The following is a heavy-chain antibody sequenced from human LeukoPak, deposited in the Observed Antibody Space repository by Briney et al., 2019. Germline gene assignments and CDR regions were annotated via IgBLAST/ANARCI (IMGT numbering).Heavy chain of an antibody. CDR1: GDSVSSNSVA. Sequence: SQTLSLTCAISGDSVSSNSVAWNWIRQSPSRGLEWLGRTYYRSKWYNDYVVSVKSRITINPDTSKNQFSLQLNSVTPEDTAVYYCARASLLPTRRLSAVDIWGQGTMVTVSS. CDR2: TYYRSKWYN. CDR3: ARASLLPTRRLSAVDI. J-gene: IGHJ3*02. V-gene: IGHV6-1*01. D-gene: IGHD2-15*01.